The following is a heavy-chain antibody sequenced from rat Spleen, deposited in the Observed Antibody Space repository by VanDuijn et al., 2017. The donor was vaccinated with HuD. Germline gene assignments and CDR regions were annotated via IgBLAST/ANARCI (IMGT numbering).Heavy chain of an antibody. CDR2: ITNTGGST. J-gene: IGHJ4*01. CDR1: GFTFNNYW. Sequence: EVQLVESGGGLVQPGRSLKLSCAASGFTFNNYWMTWIRQAPGKGLEWVASITNTGGSTYYPDSVKGRFTISRDNGKNTLYLQMNSLRSEDTATYYCARLGNYVMDAWGQGASVTVSS. V-gene: IGHV5-31*01. CDR3: ARLGNYVMDA.